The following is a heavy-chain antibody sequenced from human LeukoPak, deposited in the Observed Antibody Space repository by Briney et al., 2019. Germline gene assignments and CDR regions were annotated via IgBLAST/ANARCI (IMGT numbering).Heavy chain of an antibody. Sequence: SGPTLVNPTQTLTLTCTFSGFSLSTSGVGVGWIRQPPGKALEWLALIYWSDDKRYSPSLKSRLTITKDTSKNQVVLTMTNMDPVDTATYYCAHAATFYDFWSGYYLSDYFDYWGQGTLVTVSS. CDR2: IYWSDDK. CDR3: AHAATFYDFWSGYYLSDYFDY. CDR1: GFSLSTSGVG. V-gene: IGHV2-5*01. D-gene: IGHD3-3*01. J-gene: IGHJ4*02.